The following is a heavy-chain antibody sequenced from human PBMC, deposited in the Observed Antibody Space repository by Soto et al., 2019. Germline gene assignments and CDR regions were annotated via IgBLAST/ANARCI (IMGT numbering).Heavy chain of an antibody. CDR3: ARKPLYYRTKNWFDP. CDR2: INHSGST. Sequence: QVQLQQWGAGLLKPSETLSLTCAVYGGSFSGYYWSWIRQPPGKGLEWIGEINHSGSTNYNPSLKSRVTISVDTSKNQFSLKLSSVTAAGTAVYYCARKPLYYRTKNWFDPWGQGTLVTVSS. CDR1: GGSFSGYY. J-gene: IGHJ5*02. D-gene: IGHD3-10*01. V-gene: IGHV4-34*01.